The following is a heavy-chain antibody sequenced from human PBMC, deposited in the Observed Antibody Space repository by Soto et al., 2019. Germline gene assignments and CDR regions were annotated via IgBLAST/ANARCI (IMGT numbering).Heavy chain of an antibody. CDR1: GYTFISYY. CDR2: INPSGSIT. V-gene: IGHV1-46*01. J-gene: IGHJ3*02. CDR3: ASPIGGSYNAFDI. Sequence: ASVKVSCKASGYTFISYYMHWARRAPGQGLQWMGIINPSGSITTYAQKFQGRVTMTRDTSTSTVYMELSSLTSDDTAVYYCASPIGGSYNAFDIWGQGTMVTVSS. D-gene: IGHD1-26*01.